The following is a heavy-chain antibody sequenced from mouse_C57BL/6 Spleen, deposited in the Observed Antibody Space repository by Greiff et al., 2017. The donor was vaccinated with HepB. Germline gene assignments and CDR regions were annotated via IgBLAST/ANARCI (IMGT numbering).Heavy chain of an antibody. CDR1: GFTFSDYG. J-gene: IGHJ3*01. Sequence: DVKLVESGGGLVKPGGSLKLSCAASGFTFSDYGMHWVRQAPEKGLEWVAYISSGSSTIYYADTVKGRFTISRDNAKNTLFLQMTSLRSEDTAMYYCARNYGSSYFAAYWGQGTLVTVSA. CDR3: ARNYGSSYFAAY. CDR2: ISSGSSTI. D-gene: IGHD1-1*01. V-gene: IGHV5-17*01.